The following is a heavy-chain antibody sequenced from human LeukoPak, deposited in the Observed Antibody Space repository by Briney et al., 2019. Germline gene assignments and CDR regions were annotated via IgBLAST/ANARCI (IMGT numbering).Heavy chain of an antibody. CDR3: ARGYLRGYRGYYYYYYMDV. J-gene: IGHJ6*03. CDR2: INHSGST. Sequence: SETLSLTCAVYGGSFSGYYWSWIRQPPGKGLEWIGEINHSGSTNYNPSLKSRVTISVDTSKNQFSLKLSSVIAADTAVYYCARGYLRGYRGYYYYYYMDVWGKGTTVTVSS. D-gene: IGHD5-18*01. CDR1: GGSFSGYY. V-gene: IGHV4-34*01.